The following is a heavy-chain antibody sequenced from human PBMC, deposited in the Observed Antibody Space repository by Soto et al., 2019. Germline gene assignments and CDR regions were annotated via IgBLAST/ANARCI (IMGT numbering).Heavy chain of an antibody. CDR2: ISGSGGST. V-gene: IGHV3-23*01. CDR1: GFTFSSYA. D-gene: IGHD2-8*01. CDR3: AKHSNAIVLMVYAIGWFDY. J-gene: IGHJ4*02. Sequence: GGSLRLSCAASGFTFSSYAMSWVRQAPGKGLEWVSAISGSGGSTYYADSVKGRFTISRDNSKNTRYLQMNSLRAEDTAVYYCAKHSNAIVLMVYAIGWFDYWGQGTLVTVSS.